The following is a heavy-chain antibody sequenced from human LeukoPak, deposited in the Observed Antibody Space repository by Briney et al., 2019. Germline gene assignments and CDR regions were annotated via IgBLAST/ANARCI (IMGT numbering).Heavy chain of an antibody. D-gene: IGHD3-10*01. J-gene: IGHJ4*02. Sequence: GGSLRLSCAASGFTFSSYWMHWVRQVPGKGLVWVARINEHGSITDYADSVKDRFTDSRDNAWNTLYLQMNSLRAEDTAVYYCARDVAGSGSLWGQGTLITVSS. CDR1: GFTFSSYW. V-gene: IGHV3-74*01. CDR3: ARDVAGSGSL. CDR2: INEHGSIT.